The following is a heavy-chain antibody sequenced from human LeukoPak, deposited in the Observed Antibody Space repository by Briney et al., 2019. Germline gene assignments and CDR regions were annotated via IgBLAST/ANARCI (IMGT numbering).Heavy chain of an antibody. D-gene: IGHD3-10*01. V-gene: IGHV3-23*01. Sequence: GGSLRLSCAASGFTFSSYAMSWVRQAPGKGLEWVSSISGSGSSTYYADSVKGRFTISRDNSKNTLYLQMNSLRAEDTAVYYCAKIFLPVLLWFGESGVDYWGQGTLVTVSS. J-gene: IGHJ4*02. CDR2: ISGSGSST. CDR1: GFTFSSYA. CDR3: AKIFLPVLLWFGESGVDY.